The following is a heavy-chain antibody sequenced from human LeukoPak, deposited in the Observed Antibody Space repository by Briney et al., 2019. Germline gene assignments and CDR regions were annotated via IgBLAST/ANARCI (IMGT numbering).Heavy chain of an antibody. CDR1: GGSFSGYY. J-gene: IGHJ5*02. V-gene: IGHV4-59*01. CDR2: IYYSGST. CDR3: ARGHAVYCSSTSCYASNWFDP. D-gene: IGHD2-2*01. Sequence: SETLSLTCAVYGGSFSGYYWSWIRQPPGKGLEWIGYIYYSGSTNYNPSLKSRVTISVDTSKNQFSLKLSSVTAADTAVYYCARGHAVYCSSTSCYASNWFDPWGQGTLVTVSS.